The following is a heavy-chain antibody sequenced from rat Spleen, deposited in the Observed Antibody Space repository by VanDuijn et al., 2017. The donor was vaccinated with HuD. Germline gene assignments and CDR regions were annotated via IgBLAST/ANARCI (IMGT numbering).Heavy chain of an antibody. Sequence: EVQLVESGGGLVQPGRSLKLSCAASGFTFINYYMAWVRQAPTKGLEWVAYISAGGGSTYYRDSVKGRFTISRDNARSTLNLQMDSLKSEDTATYYCATKSKLGYGVMDAWGQGASVTVSS. J-gene: IGHJ4*01. CDR3: ATKSKLGYGVMDA. V-gene: IGHV5-27*01. D-gene: IGHD4-3*01. CDR2: ISAGGGST. CDR1: GFTFINYY.